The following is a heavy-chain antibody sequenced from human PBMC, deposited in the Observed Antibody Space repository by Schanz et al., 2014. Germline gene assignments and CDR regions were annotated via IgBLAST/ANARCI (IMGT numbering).Heavy chain of an antibody. CDR3: ARFLARYQYYGVDV. CDR2: IWYDGNNK. J-gene: IGHJ6*02. D-gene: IGHD3-3*01. Sequence: QVQLVESGGGLVQPGGSLRLSCAASGFTVSNSYIHWVRQAPGKGLEWVAIIWYDGNNKKYADSVKGRFTISRDNFKNTLFLQMNSLRAEDTAVYYCARFLARYQYYGVDVWGQGTTVIVSS. V-gene: IGHV3-33*08. CDR1: GFTVSNSY.